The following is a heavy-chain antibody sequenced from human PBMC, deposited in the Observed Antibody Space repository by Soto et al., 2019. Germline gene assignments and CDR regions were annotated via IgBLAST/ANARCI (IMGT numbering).Heavy chain of an antibody. J-gene: IGHJ4*02. CDR3: ARDGQWLPRDGLRSSYYFDY. CDR2: IWYDGGNK. D-gene: IGHD6-19*01. V-gene: IGHV3-33*01. Sequence: QVQLVESGGGVVQPGRSLRLSCAASGFNFSSYVMHWVRQAPGKGLEWVAVIWYDGGNKYYADSVKGRFTISRDNSKNTLYLQMNSLRAEDTAVYYCARDGQWLPRDGLRSSYYFDYWGQGTLVTSPQ. CDR1: GFNFSSYV.